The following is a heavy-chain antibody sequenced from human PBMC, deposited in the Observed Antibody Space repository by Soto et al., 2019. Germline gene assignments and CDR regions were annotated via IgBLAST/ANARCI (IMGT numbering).Heavy chain of an antibody. V-gene: IGHV4-59*01. D-gene: IGHD6-13*01. CDR2: IYYSGST. CDR3: ARAGSSRWAPGDY. CDR1: GGSISSYY. Sequence: PSETLSLTCTVSGGSISSYYWSWIRQPPGKGLEWIGYIYYSGSTNYNPSLKSRVTISVDTSKNQFSLKLSSVTAADTAVYYCARAGSSRWAPGDYWGQGTLVTVSS. J-gene: IGHJ4*02.